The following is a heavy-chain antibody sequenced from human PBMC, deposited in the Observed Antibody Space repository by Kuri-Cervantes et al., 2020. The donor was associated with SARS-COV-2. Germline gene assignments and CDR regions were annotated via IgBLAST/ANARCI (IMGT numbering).Heavy chain of an antibody. CDR1: GFTFSSYS. V-gene: IGHV3-48*02. D-gene: IGHD3-9*01. CDR2: ISSSSSTI. CDR3: ARGSEAGYYYFDY. Sequence: GGSLRLSCAASGFTFSSYSVNWVRQAPGKGLEWVSYISSSSSTIYYADSVKGRFTISRDNAKNSLYLQMNSLRDEDTAVYYCARGSEAGYYYFDYWGQGTLVTVSS. J-gene: IGHJ4*02.